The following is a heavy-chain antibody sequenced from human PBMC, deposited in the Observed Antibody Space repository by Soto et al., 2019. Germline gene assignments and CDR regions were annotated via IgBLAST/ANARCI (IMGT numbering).Heavy chain of an antibody. J-gene: IGHJ2*01. Sequence: SVKVSCKASGGTFSSYTISWVRQAPGQGLEWMGRIIPILGIANYAQKFQGRVTITADNSKNTLFLQMNSLRDEDTAVYYCVKDNLHRGSYENWYFDLWGRGTLVTVSS. CDR2: IIPILGIA. CDR1: GGTFSSYT. D-gene: IGHD1-26*01. CDR3: VKDNLHRGSYENWYFDL. V-gene: IGHV1-69*04.